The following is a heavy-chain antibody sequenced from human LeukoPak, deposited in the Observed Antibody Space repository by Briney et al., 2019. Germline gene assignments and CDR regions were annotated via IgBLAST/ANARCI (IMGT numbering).Heavy chain of an antibody. CDR3: ARVGMATIDY. CDR2: ISSSSSYI. J-gene: IGHJ4*02. CDR1: GFTFSSYS. V-gene: IGHV3-21*01. D-gene: IGHD5-24*01. Sequence: KSGGSLRLSCAASGFTFSSYSMNWVRQAPGKGLEWVSSISSSSSYIYYADSVKGRFTISRDNAKNSLHLQMNSLRAEDTAVYYCARVGMATIDYWGQGTLVTVSS.